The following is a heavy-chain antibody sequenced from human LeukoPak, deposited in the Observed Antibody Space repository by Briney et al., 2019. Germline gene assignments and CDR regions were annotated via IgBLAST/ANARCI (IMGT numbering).Heavy chain of an antibody. CDR3: ARGGGIAAAGIIY. CDR2: INPNSGGT. D-gene: IGHD6-13*01. V-gene: IGHV1-2*02. J-gene: IGHJ4*02. Sequence: ASVKVSCKASGYTFTGYYMHWVRQARGQGLEWMGWINPNSGGTNYAQKFQGRVTMTRDTSISTAYMELSRLRSDDTAVYYCARGGGIAAAGIIYWGQGTLVTVSS. CDR1: GYTFTGYY.